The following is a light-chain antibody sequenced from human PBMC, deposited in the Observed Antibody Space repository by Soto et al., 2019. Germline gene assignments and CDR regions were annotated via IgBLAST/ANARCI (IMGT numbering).Light chain of an antibody. J-gene: IGKJ2*01. CDR2: AAS. CDR1: RDISSW. Sequence: DIQMTQSPSSVSASVGDRVTITCRASRDISSWLAWYQQKPGKAPKLLIYAASNLQSGVPSRFSGSGSGTDFTLTISSLQPEDFATYSCQQTNSFPPTFGQGTKLEIK. CDR3: QQTNSFPPT. V-gene: IGKV1-12*01.